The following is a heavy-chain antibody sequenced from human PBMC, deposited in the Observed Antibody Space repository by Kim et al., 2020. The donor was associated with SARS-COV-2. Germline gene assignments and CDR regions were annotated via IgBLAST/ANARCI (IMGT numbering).Heavy chain of an antibody. J-gene: IGHJ3*02. D-gene: IGHD1-26*01. CDR2: VALAGDT. CDR1: GFMFSRYE. CDR3: AREGDSGTADAFDI. Sequence: GALRLSCAASGFMFSRYEMHWVRQSTGKGLEWVSAVALAGDTYYSDSVKGRFTISRENAKDSLYLQMNSLRAGDTAVYYCAREGDSGTADAFDIWGQGTVVTVSS. V-gene: IGHV3-13*01.